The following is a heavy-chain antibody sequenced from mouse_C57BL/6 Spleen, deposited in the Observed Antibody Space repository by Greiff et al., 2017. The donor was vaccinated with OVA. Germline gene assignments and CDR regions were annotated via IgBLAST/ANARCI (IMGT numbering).Heavy chain of an antibody. CDR1: GYTFTSYW. Sequence: VQLHQPGAELVMPGASVKLSCKASGYTFTSYWMHWVKQRPGQGLEWIGEIDPSDSYTNYNQKFKGKSTLTVDKSSSTAYMQLSSLTSEDSAVYYCARSDYDYDVAWFAYWGQGTLVTVSA. D-gene: IGHD2-4*01. CDR3: ARSDYDYDVAWFAY. CDR2: IDPSDSYT. J-gene: IGHJ3*01. V-gene: IGHV1-69*01.